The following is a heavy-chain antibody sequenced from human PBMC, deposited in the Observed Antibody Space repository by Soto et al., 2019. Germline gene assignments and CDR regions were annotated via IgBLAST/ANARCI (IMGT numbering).Heavy chain of an antibody. CDR3: ARAEQWLVYFDY. V-gene: IGHV4-30-4*01. CDR2: IYYSGST. CDR1: GGSISSGDYY. J-gene: IGHJ4*02. D-gene: IGHD6-19*01. Sequence: PSETLSLTCTVSGGSISSGDYYWSWIRQPPGKGLEWIGYIYYSGSTYYNPSLKSRVTISVDTSKNQFSLKLSSVTAADTAVYYCARAEQWLVYFDYWGQGTLVTVSS.